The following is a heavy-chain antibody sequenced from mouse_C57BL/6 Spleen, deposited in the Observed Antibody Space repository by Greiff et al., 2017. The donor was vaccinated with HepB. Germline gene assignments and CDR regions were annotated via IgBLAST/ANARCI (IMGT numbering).Heavy chain of an antibody. CDR1: GYTFTSYW. J-gene: IGHJ4*01. V-gene: IGHV1-64*01. CDR2: IHPNSGST. Sequence: QVQLQQSGAELVKPGASVKLSCKASGYTFTSYWMHWVKQRPGQGLEWIGMIHPNSGSTNYNEKFKSKATLTVDKSSSTAYMQLSSLTSEDSAVYYCAREGDRNYYAMDYWGQGTSVTVSS. CDR3: AREGDRNYYAMDY. D-gene: IGHD3-3*01.